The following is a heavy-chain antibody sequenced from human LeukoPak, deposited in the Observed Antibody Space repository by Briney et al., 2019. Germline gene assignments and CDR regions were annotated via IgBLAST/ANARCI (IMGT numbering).Heavy chain of an antibody. CDR1: GFTFSTYW. Sequence: GGSLRLSCAASGFTFSTYWMHWVRQAPGKGLVWVSRINPDGSSTTYADSVKGRFTISRDNSKNTLYLQMNSLRGEDTAVYYCARGPGSGWYDYFDYWGQGALVTVSS. V-gene: IGHV3-74*01. J-gene: IGHJ4*02. CDR3: ARGPGSGWYDYFDY. D-gene: IGHD6-19*01. CDR2: INPDGSST.